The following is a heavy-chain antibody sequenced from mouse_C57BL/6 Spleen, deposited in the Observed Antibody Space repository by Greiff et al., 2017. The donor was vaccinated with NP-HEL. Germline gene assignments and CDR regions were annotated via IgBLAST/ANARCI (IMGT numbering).Heavy chain of an antibody. J-gene: IGHJ1*03. CDR3: AREDGSYWYFDV. Sequence: QVQLQQPGAELVKPGASVKLSCKASGYTFTSYWMHWVKQRPGPGLEWIGMIHPNSGSTNYNEKFKSKATLTVDKSSSTAYMQLSSLTSEDSAVYYCAREDGSYWYFDVWGTGTTVTVSS. CDR1: GYTFTSYW. CDR2: IHPNSGST. V-gene: IGHV1-64*01. D-gene: IGHD1-1*01.